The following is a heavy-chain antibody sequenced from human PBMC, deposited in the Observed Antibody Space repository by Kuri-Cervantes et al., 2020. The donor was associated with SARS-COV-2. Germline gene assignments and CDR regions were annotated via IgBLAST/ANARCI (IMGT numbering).Heavy chain of an antibody. Sequence: SETLSLTCTVSGGSISSYYWSWIRQPPGKGLEWIGYIYYSGSTNYNPSLKSRVTISVDTSKNQFSLKPSSVTAADTAVYYCARGRRIVVVPAASPPTLSPFDIWGQGTMVTVSS. CDR3: ARGRRIVVVPAASPPTLSPFDI. J-gene: IGHJ3*02. D-gene: IGHD2-2*01. CDR1: GGSISSYY. CDR2: IYYSGST. V-gene: IGHV4-59*12.